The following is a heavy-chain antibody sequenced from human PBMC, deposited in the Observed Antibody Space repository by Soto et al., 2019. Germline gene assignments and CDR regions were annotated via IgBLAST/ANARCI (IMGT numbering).Heavy chain of an antibody. CDR2: IYYSGST. D-gene: IGHD6-6*01. V-gene: IGHV4-30-4*01. CDR1: GGCISSGDYY. CDR3: ASYSSSSDLDY. Sequence: SETLSLTCTVSGGCISSGDYYWRWIRQPPGKGLEWIGYIYYSGSTYYNPSLKSRVTISVDTSKNQFSLKLSSVTAADTAVYYCASYSSSSDLDYWGQGTPVTVS. J-gene: IGHJ4*02.